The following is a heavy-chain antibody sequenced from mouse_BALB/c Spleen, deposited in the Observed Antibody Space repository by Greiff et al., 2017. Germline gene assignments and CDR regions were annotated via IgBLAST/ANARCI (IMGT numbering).Heavy chain of an antibody. J-gene: IGHJ4*01. Sequence: EVKLVESGGGLVQPGGSLRLSCATSGFTFTDYYMSWVRQPPGKALEWLGFIRNKANGYTTEYSASVKGRFTISRDNSQSILYLQMNTLRAEDSATYYCAREDRYGYYCAMDYWGQGTSVTVSS. CDR3: AREDRYGYYCAMDY. CDR1: GFTFTDYY. V-gene: IGHV7-3*02. CDR2: IRNKANGYTT. D-gene: IGHD2-14*01.